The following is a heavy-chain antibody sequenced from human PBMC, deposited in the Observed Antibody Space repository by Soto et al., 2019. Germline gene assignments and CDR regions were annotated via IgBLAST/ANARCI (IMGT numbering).Heavy chain of an antibody. CDR1: GFTFSSYA. Sequence: GGSLRLSCAASGFTFSSYAMHWVRQAPGKGLEWVAVISYDGSNKYYADSVKGRFTISRDNSKNTLYLQMNSLRAEDTAVYYCTNGGPSVTDYWGQGTLVTVSS. CDR2: ISYDGSNK. CDR3: TNGGPSVTDY. J-gene: IGHJ4*02. V-gene: IGHV3-30-3*01. D-gene: IGHD4-17*01.